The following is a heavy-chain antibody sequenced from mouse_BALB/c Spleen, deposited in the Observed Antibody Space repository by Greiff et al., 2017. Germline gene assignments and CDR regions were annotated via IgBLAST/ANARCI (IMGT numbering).Heavy chain of an antibody. V-gene: IGHV3-2*02. J-gene: IGHJ2*01. D-gene: IGHD2-1*01. Sequence: EVKLVESGPGLVKPSQSLSLTCTVTGYSITSDYAWNWIRQFPGNKLEWMGYISYSGSTSYNPSLKSRISITRDTSKNQFFLQLNSVTTEDTATYYCAREGNYYFDYWGQGTTLTVSS. CDR3: AREGNYYFDY. CDR1: GYSITSDYA. CDR2: ISYSGST.